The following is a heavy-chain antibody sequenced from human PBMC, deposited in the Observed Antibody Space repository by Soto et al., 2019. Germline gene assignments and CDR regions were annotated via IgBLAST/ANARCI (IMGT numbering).Heavy chain of an antibody. V-gene: IGHV4-59*01. CDR3: ARRYGGNFDY. D-gene: IGHD2-15*01. J-gene: IGHJ4*02. Sequence: SETLSLTCTVSGGSISSYYWSWIRRPPGKGLEWIGYIYYSGSTNYNPSLKSRVTISVDTSKNQFSLKLSSVTAADTAVYYCARRYGGNFDYWGQGTLVTVSS. CDR1: GGSISSYY. CDR2: IYYSGST.